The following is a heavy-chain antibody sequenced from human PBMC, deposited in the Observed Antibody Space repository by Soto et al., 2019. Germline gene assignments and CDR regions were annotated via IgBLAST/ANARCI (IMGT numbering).Heavy chain of an antibody. D-gene: IGHD3-3*01. J-gene: IGHJ6*03. Sequence: ASVKVSSKASGYTFTSYAMHWVRQAPGQRLEWMGWINAGNGNTKYSQKFQGRVTITRDTSASTAYMELSSLRSEDTAVYYCARDLFGVVPYYMDVWGKGTTVTVSS. CDR2: INAGNGNT. CDR1: GYTFTSYA. V-gene: IGHV1-3*01. CDR3: ARDLFGVVPYYMDV.